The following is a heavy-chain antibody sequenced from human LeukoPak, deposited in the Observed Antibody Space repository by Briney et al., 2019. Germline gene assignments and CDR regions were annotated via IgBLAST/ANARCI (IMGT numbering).Heavy chain of an antibody. Sequence: ASVKVSCKASGYTFTRYGISWVRQAPGQGLEWMGWISAYNGNTNYAQKLQGRVTMTTDTSASTAYMELRSLTSDDTAVYYCATARIYSKRYFQHWGQGTLVTVSS. D-gene: IGHD4-11*01. J-gene: IGHJ1*01. CDR1: GYTFTRYG. CDR3: ATARIYSKRYFQH. CDR2: ISAYNGNT. V-gene: IGHV1-18*01.